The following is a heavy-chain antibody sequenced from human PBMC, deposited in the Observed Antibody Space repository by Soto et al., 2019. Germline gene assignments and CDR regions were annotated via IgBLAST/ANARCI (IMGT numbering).Heavy chain of an antibody. Sequence: HPGGSLRLSCAASGFTFSTYAMAWVRQAPGQGLEWVSGISGSGGRIYYADSVQGRFTISRDNSNNTLYLQMNSLRAEDTAVYFCARERVATDSPYSFDYWGQGTLVTVSS. D-gene: IGHD5-12*01. CDR2: ISGSGGRI. CDR3: ARERVATDSPYSFDY. V-gene: IGHV3-23*01. CDR1: GFTFSTYA. J-gene: IGHJ4*02.